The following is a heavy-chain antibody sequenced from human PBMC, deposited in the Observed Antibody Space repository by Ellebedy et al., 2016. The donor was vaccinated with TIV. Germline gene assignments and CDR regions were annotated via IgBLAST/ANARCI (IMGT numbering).Heavy chain of an antibody. CDR2: ISSVGSTI. CDR3: ARGNMVRGGAFDY. Sequence: PGGSLRLSCAASGFTLTSYEMNWVRQAPGQGLEWVSYISSVGSTIYYEDSVKGRFTISRDNAKSTLYLQMNSLRAEDAAVFYCARGNMVRGGAFDYWGQGTLVTVSS. V-gene: IGHV3-48*03. J-gene: IGHJ4*02. CDR1: GFTLTSYE. D-gene: IGHD3-10*01.